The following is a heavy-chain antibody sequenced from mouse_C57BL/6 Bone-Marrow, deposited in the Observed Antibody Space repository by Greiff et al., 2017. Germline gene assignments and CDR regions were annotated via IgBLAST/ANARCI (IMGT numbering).Heavy chain of an antibody. Sequence: VQLQQSGAELVRPGASVKLSCTASGFNIKDDYMPWVKQRPEQGLEWIGWIDPENGDTEYASKFQGKATITTDTSSNTAYLQLSSLTSEDTAVYYCTTGYDWFAYWGQGTLVTVSA. J-gene: IGHJ3*01. D-gene: IGHD2-3*01. CDR2: IDPENGDT. CDR1: GFNIKDDY. CDR3: TTGYDWFAY. V-gene: IGHV14-4*01.